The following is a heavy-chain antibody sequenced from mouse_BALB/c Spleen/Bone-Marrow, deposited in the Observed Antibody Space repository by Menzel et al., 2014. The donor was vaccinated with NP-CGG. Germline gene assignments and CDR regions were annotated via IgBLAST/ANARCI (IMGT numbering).Heavy chain of an antibody. Sequence: EVMLVESGGGLVQPGESLKLSCESNEYEFXSHDMSWVRKTPEKRLELVAAINSDGGSTYYPDTMERRFIISRDNTRXTLFLQMSSLRSEDTAFYYCSRRGDYDGFAYWGQGTQVTVSA. D-gene: IGHD2-4*01. J-gene: IGHJ3*01. CDR3: SRRGDYDGFAY. CDR1: EYEFXSHD. CDR2: INSDGGST. V-gene: IGHV5-2*01.